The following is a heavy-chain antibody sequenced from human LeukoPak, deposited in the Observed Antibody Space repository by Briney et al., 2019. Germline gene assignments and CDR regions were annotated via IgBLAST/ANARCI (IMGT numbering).Heavy chain of an antibody. V-gene: IGHV3-23*01. J-gene: IGHJ4*02. Sequence: PGGSLRLSCAASGFTFTSYSMNWVRQAPGKGLEWVSTISGGGGSTYYADSVKGRFTTSRDNSKNTLYLQVNSLRAEDTAVYYCAKGGKWDVTPFDYWGQGTLVTVSS. CDR3: AKGGKWDVTPFDY. CDR1: GFTFTSYS. D-gene: IGHD1-26*01. CDR2: ISGGGGST.